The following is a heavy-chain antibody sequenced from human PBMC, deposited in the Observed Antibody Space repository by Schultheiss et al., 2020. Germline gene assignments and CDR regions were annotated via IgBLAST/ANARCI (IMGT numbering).Heavy chain of an antibody. CDR2: MSYDGSNK. CDR1: GFTFNTYA. D-gene: IGHD3-3*01. V-gene: IGHV3-30-3*01. Sequence: GGSLRLSCAASGFTFNTYAMHWVRQAPDNGLEWVAVMSYDGSNKYYADSVKGRFTISRDNSKNTLYLQMNSLRAEDTAVYYCASAGTIFGVVRSFQHWGQGTLVTVAS. CDR3: ASAGTIFGVVRSFQH. J-gene: IGHJ1*01.